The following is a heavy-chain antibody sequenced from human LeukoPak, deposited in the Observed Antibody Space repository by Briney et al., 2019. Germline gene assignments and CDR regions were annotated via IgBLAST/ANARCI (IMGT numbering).Heavy chain of an antibody. V-gene: IGHV3-15*01. CDR3: AHTYGSGSYFFDY. CDR1: GFTFSHAW. CDR2: IWSMTDGGTT. J-gene: IGHJ4*02. D-gene: IGHD3-10*01. Sequence: GGSLRLSCAASGFTFSHAWMTWVRQAPGKGLEWVGRIWSMTDGGTTEYAAPVKGRFTISRDNSKNTLYLQMNSLRVEDTAVYYCAHTYGSGSYFFDYWGQGTLVTVSS.